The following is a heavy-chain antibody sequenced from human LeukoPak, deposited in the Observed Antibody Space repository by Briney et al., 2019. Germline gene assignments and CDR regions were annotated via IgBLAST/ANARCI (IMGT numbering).Heavy chain of an antibody. J-gene: IGHJ4*02. Sequence: PGGSLRLSCAASGFTFSSYGMHWVRQAPGKGLEWVAFIRYDGSNKYYADSVKGRFTISRDNSKNTLYLQMNSRRAEDTAVYYCAKEYRGEREDVYNHDYWGQGTLVTVSS. CDR3: AKEYRGEREDVYNHDY. CDR2: IRYDGSNK. CDR1: GFTFSSYG. V-gene: IGHV3-30*02. D-gene: IGHD5-24*01.